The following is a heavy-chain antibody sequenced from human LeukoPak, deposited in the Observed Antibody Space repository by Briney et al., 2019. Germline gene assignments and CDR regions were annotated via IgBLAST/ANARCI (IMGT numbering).Heavy chain of an antibody. D-gene: IGHD1-26*01. CDR3: ASEGVVGAAAHFDY. Sequence: PGGSLRLSCAASGFTFSSYGMHWVRQAPGKGLEWVAVIWYDGSNKYYADSVKGRFTISRDNSKNTLYLQMNSLRAEDTAVYYCASEGVVGAAAHFDYWGQGALVTVSS. V-gene: IGHV3-33*01. J-gene: IGHJ4*02. CDR1: GFTFSSYG. CDR2: IWYDGSNK.